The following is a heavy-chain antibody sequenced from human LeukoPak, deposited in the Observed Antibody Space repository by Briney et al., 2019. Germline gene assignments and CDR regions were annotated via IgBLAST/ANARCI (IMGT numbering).Heavy chain of an antibody. CDR1: GYSISSGYY. CDR3: ASGFTSSWFQH. CDR2: IYHSGST. D-gene: IGHD6-13*01. V-gene: IGHV4-38-2*02. Sequence: SETLSLTCTVSGYSISSGYYWGWIRQPPGKGLEWIGSIYHSGSTYYNPSLKSRVTISVDTSKNQFSLKLSSVTAADTAVYYCASGFTSSWFQHWGQGTLVTVSS. J-gene: IGHJ1*01.